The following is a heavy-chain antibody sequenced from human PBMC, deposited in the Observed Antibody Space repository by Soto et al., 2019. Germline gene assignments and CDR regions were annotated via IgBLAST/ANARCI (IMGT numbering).Heavy chain of an antibody. CDR2: INSDGSST. J-gene: IGHJ6*03. V-gene: IGHV3-74*01. Sequence: PGVSLRLSCAASGFTFSSYWMHWVRQAPGKGLVWVSRINSDGSSTSYADSVKGRLTISRDNAKNTLYLQMNSLRAEDTAVYYCARDGPTWDCYYYYYMDVWGKGSTVTVSS. CDR3: ARDGPTWDCYYYYYMDV. CDR1: GFTFSSYW. D-gene: IGHD1-26*01.